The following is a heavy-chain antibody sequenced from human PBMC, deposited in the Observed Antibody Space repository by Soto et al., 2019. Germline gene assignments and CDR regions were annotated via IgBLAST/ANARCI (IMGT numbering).Heavy chain of an antibody. V-gene: IGHV3-48*01. CDR2: ITIASSTI. D-gene: IGHD6-19*01. CDR3: ARVVDGISGADY. CDR1: GFTFSSYN. J-gene: IGHJ4*02. Sequence: EVQLVESGGGLVQPGGSLRLSCAASGFTFSSYNMIWVRQAPGRGLECISYITIASSTIHYADSVRGRFTISRDNAQNSLFLQMNRLRGEDTAVYYCARVVDGISGADYWGQGTLVTVSS.